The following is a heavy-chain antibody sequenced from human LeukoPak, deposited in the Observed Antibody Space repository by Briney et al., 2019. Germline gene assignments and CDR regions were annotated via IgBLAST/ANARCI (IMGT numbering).Heavy chain of an antibody. Sequence: PGGSLRLSCAASGFDLSTYEMNWVRQAPGKGLEWIADITISGNTKNYAETVKGRFTISRDNAMTSLYLQMNSLRVEDTGVYYCARGDPHADLWGQGTLVTVSS. CDR1: GFDLSTYE. V-gene: IGHV3-48*03. CDR3: ARGDPHADL. J-gene: IGHJ5*02. D-gene: IGHD5-24*01. CDR2: ITISGNTK.